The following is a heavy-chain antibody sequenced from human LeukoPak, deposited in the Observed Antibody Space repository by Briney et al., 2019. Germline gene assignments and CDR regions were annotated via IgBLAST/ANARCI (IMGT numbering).Heavy chain of an antibody. D-gene: IGHD5-12*01. CDR2: ISYDGSTK. CDR1: GLTFSNYA. J-gene: IGHJ4*02. Sequence: GGSLRLSCAASGLTFSNYAMHWVRQAPHKGLEWVAVISYDGSTKYYADSVKGRFTISRDNSKNALSLHMASLTVEDTAMYYCARDHSGYDYWFDYWGQGTLVTVSS. V-gene: IGHV3-30-3*01. CDR3: ARDHSGYDYWFDY.